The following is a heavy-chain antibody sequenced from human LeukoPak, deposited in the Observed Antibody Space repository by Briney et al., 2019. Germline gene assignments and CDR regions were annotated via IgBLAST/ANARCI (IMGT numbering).Heavy chain of an antibody. CDR2: IYHSGST. J-gene: IGHJ6*03. D-gene: IGHD2-2*01. V-gene: IGHV4-4*02. Sequence: TSETLSLTCAVSGGSISSSNWWSWVRQPPGKGLEWIGEIYHSGSTNYNPSLKSQVTISVDKSKNQFSLKLSSVTAADTAVYYCARVEDVVHCSSTSCYSSYYMDVWGKGTTVTVSS. CDR1: GGSISSSNW. CDR3: ARVEDVVHCSSTSCYSSYYMDV.